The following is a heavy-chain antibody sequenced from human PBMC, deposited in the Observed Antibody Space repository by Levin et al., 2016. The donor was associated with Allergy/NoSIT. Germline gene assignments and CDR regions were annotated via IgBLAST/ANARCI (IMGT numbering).Heavy chain of an antibody. J-gene: IGHJ4*02. CDR1: GYSFTNYW. CDR2: IYPGDSDT. D-gene: IGHD6-19*01. CDR3: ARRIAVAGTGYYFEH. Sequence: GESLKISCKGSGYSFTNYWIGWVRQMPGKGLEWMGIIYPGDSDTRYSPSFQGQVTISADKSISTAYLQWSSLKASDTAMYYCARRIAVAGTGYYFEHWGQGTLVTVSS. V-gene: IGHV5-51*01.